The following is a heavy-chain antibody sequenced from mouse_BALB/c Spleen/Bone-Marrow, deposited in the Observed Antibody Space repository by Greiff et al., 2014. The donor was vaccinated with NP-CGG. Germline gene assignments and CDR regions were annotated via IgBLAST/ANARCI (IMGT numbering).Heavy chain of an antibody. D-gene: IGHD2-1*01. CDR3: ARDRGRNFYAMDY. CDR2: IWAGGST. J-gene: IGHJ4*01. Sequence: QVQLKESGPGLVAPSQSLSITCTVSGFSLTSYGVHWVRQPPGKGLEWLGVIWAGGSTNYNSALMSRLSINKDNSKSQVFLKMNSLQTDDTAMYHCARDRGRNFYAMDYWGQGTSVTVSS. CDR1: GFSLTSYG. V-gene: IGHV2-9*02.